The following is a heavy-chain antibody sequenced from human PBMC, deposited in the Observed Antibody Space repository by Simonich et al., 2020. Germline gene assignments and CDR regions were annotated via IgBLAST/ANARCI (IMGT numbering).Heavy chain of an antibody. D-gene: IGHD6-13*01. CDR1: GFTFSSYS. CDR2: LISNSSSL. Sequence: EVQLVESGGGLVKPGGSLRLSCAASGFTFSSYSMNWVRQAPGEGLKWVSSLISNSSSLYYADSMKGRFTISRDNAKNSLYLQMNSLRAEDTAVYYCARDAAGDYWGQGTLVTVSS. J-gene: IGHJ4*02. CDR3: ARDAAGDY. V-gene: IGHV3-21*01.